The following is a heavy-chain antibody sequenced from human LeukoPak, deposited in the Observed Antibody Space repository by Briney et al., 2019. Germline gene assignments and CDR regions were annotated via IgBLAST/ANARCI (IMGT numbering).Heavy chain of an antibody. CDR3: ASSGVRYQLLLSWQEFDP. CDR1: GFTFSSYA. J-gene: IGHJ5*02. CDR2: ISYDGSNK. V-gene: IGHV3-30-3*01. D-gene: IGHD2-2*01. Sequence: GGSLRLSCAASGFTFSSYAMHWVRQAPGKGLEWVAVISYDGSNKYYADSVKGRFTISRDNSKNTLYLQMNSLRAEDTAVYYCASSGVRYQLLLSWQEFDPWGQGTLVTVSS.